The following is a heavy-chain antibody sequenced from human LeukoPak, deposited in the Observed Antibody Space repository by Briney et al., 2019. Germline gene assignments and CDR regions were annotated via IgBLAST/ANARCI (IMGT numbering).Heavy chain of an antibody. CDR2: IIPIFGTA. Sequence: SVSVSCKASGYTFTSYGISWVRQVPGQGLEWMGGIIPIFGTANYAQKFQGRVTITTDESTSTAYTELSSLRSEDTAVYYCARDWGTDHDFDYWGQGTLVTVSS. V-gene: IGHV1-69*05. CDR3: ARDWGTDHDFDY. CDR1: GYTFTSYG. J-gene: IGHJ4*02. D-gene: IGHD3-16*01.